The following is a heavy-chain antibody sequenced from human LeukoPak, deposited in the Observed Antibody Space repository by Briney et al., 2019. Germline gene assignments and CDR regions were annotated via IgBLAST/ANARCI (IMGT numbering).Heavy chain of an antibody. D-gene: IGHD1-26*01. CDR3: ARDGRVGATGFDY. Sequence: GGSLRLSCAASGFTFDDYGMSWVRQASGKGLEGVSSINWNGGSTGYADSVKGRFTISRDNAKNSLYLQMNSLRAEDTALYYCARDGRVGATGFDYWGQGTLVTVSS. CDR1: GFTFDDYG. V-gene: IGHV3-20*04. CDR2: INWNGGST. J-gene: IGHJ4*02.